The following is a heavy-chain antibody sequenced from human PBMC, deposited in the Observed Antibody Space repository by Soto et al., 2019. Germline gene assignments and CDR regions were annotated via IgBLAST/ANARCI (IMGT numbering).Heavy chain of an antibody. CDR3: ARPVSRGYYGYWYGMDV. CDR1: GYSFTKYW. V-gene: IGHV5-51*01. J-gene: IGHJ6*02. D-gene: IGHD4-17*01. CDR2: IYLGDSDT. Sequence: GESLKISCKGSGYSFTKYWIGWVRQMPGKGLEWMGIIYLGDSDTRYSPSFQGQVTISADKSISTAYLQWSSLKASDTAMYYCARPVSRGYYGYWYGMDVWGEGTTVTVS.